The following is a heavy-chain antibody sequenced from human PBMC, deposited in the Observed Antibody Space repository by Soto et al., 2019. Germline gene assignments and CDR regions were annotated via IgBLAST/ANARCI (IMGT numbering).Heavy chain of an antibody. CDR1: GFTFSSYW. CDR2: IKQDGSEK. J-gene: IGHJ6*02. CDR3: ARDADDIVVVPAPSYGMDV. Sequence: SLRLSCAASGFTFSSYWMSWVRQAPGKGLEWVANIKQDGSEKYYVDSVKGRFTISRDNAKNSLYLQMNSLRAEDTAVYYCARDADDIVVVPAPSYGMDVWGQGTTVTVSS. V-gene: IGHV3-7*03. D-gene: IGHD2-2*01.